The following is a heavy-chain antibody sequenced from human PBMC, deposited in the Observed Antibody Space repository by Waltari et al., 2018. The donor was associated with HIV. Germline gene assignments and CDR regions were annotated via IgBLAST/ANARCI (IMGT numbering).Heavy chain of an antibody. D-gene: IGHD2-2*01. CDR3: ARQVPAAMANWCDP. J-gene: IGHJ5*02. Sequence: QLQLQESGPGLVKPSETLSLTCTVSGGSISSSSYYWGWIRQPPGKGLEWIGSIYYSGSTYYNPTLKTRVTISVDTSKNQFSLRLSSVTAADTAVYDCARQVPAAMANWCDPWGQGTLVTVSS. CDR1: GGSISSSSYY. CDR2: IYYSGST. V-gene: IGHV4-39*01.